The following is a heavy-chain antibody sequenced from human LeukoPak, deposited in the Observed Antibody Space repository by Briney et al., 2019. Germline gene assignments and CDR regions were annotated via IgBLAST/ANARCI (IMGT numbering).Heavy chain of an antibody. CDR1: GGSINSGSYY. Sequence: PSETLSLTCTVSGGSINSGSYYWSWIRPPAGKGLECIGRIYFSGSTHYNPSLKSRVTISIDTSNNRFSLHLISVTASDTPIYYCARMDYSAETDNWDQGILVTVSS. CDR3: ARMDYSAETDN. D-gene: IGHD3-10*01. V-gene: IGHV4-61*02. J-gene: IGHJ4*02. CDR2: IYFSGST.